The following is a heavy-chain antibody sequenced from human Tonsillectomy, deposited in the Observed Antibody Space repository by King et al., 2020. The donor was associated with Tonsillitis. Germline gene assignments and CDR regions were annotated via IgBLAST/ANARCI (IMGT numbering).Heavy chain of an antibody. D-gene: IGHD6-19*01. J-gene: IGHJ3*02. CDR1: GGSISSYY. V-gene: IGHV4-59*01. Sequence: QLQESGPGLVKPSETLSLTCTVSGGSISSYYWSWIRQPPGKGLEWIGYIYYSGSTNYNPSLKSRVTISVDTSKNKFSLKLSSVTAADTAVYYCARDRDSGWYSHDAFAIWGQGTMVTVSS. CDR2: IYYSGST. CDR3: ARDRDSGWYSHDAFAI.